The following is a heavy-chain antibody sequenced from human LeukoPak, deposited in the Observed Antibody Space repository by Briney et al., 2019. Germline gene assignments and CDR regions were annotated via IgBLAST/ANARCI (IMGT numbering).Heavy chain of an antibody. V-gene: IGHV1-18*01. D-gene: IGHD2-21*02. J-gene: IGHJ5*02. CDR2: ISPYNSNT. CDR1: GYILNSFC. CDR3: TRDSGRVTAIGVFAH. Sequence: ASVKVSCQASGYILNSFCISWVRQAPRQGLESMGWISPYNSNTNYAQNLQGRITMTADTSTSTAYMELRRLRSDDTAVYYCTRDSGRVTAIGVFAHWRQGTLVTVSS.